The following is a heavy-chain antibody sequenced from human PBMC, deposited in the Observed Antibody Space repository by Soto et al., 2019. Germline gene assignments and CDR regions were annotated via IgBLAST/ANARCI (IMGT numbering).Heavy chain of an antibody. Sequence: GGSLRLSCAASGFTVSNNHMTWVRQAAGKGLELVSFVHGGGSTSYADSVKGRFTISRDNSKNTLYLQMDSLRAEDTAIYYCAGRLTTAASIDYWGRGTLVTVSS. V-gene: IGHV3-53*01. CDR3: AGRLTTAASIDY. CDR1: GFTVSNNH. CDR2: VHGGGST. D-gene: IGHD3-16*01. J-gene: IGHJ4*02.